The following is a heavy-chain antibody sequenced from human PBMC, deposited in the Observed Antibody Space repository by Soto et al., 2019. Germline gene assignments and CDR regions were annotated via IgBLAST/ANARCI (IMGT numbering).Heavy chain of an antibody. CDR2: IKQDGSEK. V-gene: IGHV3-7*01. Sequence: PGGSLRLSCAASGFTFSSYWMSWVRQAPGKGLEWVANIKQDGSEKYYVDSVKGRFTISRDNAKNSLYLQMNSLRAEDTAVYYCARDEKAFAYYDFWSGYFNWFDPWGQGTLVTVSS. CDR1: GFTFSSYW. J-gene: IGHJ5*02. D-gene: IGHD3-3*01. CDR3: ARDEKAFAYYDFWSGYFNWFDP.